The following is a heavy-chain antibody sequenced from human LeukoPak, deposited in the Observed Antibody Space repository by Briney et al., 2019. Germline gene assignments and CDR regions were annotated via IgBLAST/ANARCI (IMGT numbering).Heavy chain of an antibody. Sequence: GASLRLSCAASGFTFNSYAMSWVRQAPGKGLEWVSAISGSGGSTYYADSVKGRFTISRDNAKNTLYLQMNSLRAEDTAVYYCAKGRWFGELLPNWFDPWGQGTLVTVSS. V-gene: IGHV3-23*01. J-gene: IGHJ5*02. CDR2: ISGSGGST. D-gene: IGHD3-10*01. CDR3: AKGRWFGELLPNWFDP. CDR1: GFTFNSYA.